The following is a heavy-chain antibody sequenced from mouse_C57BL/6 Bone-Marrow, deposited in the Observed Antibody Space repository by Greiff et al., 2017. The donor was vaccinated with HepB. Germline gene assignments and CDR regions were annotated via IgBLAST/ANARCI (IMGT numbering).Heavy chain of an antibody. Sequence: EVQLQQSGPELVKPGASVKISCKASGYTFTDYYMNWVKQSHGKSLEWIGDINPNNGGTSYNHKFKGKATLTVDKSSSTAYMPLRSLTSEDSAVYYCARRICTTVVASYYAMDYWGQGTSVTVSS. CDR3: ARRICTTVVASYYAMDY. V-gene: IGHV1-26*01. J-gene: IGHJ4*01. CDR1: GYTFTDYY. D-gene: IGHD1-1*01. CDR2: INPNNGGT.